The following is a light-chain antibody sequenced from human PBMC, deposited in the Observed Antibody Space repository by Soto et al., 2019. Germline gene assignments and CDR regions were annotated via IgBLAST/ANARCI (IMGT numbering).Light chain of an antibody. V-gene: IGKV1-5*03. J-gene: IGKJ1*01. CDR2: KVT. CDR3: QQHYYYST. CDR1: QTISNC. Sequence: DIQMTQSPSTLSASVGDRVTITCRANQTISNCLAWYQQKPGKAPILLIYKVTSLESGVPARFSGGGSGTECTLTISSLQPDDFATYYCQQHYYYSTVGQGTKVDVK.